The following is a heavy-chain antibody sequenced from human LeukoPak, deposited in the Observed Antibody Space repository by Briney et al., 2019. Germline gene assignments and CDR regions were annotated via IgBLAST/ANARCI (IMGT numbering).Heavy chain of an antibody. D-gene: IGHD6-6*01. CDR3: AGDSNLEYSSSRGLGR. CDR1: GGSISSYY. V-gene: IGHV4-4*07. J-gene: IGHJ4*02. Sequence: PSETLSLTCTVSGGSISSYYWSWIRQPAGKGLEWIGRIYASGSTYYNPSLKSRVTMSVDTSKNQFSLRLTTVTAAVTAVYYCAGDSNLEYSSSRGLGRWGQGTLVTVSS. CDR2: IYASGST.